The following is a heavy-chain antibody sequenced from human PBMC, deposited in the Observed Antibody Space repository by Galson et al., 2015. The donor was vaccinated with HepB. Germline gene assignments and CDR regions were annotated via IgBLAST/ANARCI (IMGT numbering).Heavy chain of an antibody. Sequence: SLRLSCAASGFTFSSDAMSWARQAPGKGLEWVSVISGGGGSTYYADSVKGRFTISRDNSKNTLCLQMNSLRAEDMAVYYCARGGRMTTDYWGQGTLVTVSS. D-gene: IGHD4-11*01. CDR3: ARGGRMTTDY. J-gene: IGHJ4*02. CDR1: GFTFSSDA. CDR2: ISGGGGST. V-gene: IGHV3-23*01.